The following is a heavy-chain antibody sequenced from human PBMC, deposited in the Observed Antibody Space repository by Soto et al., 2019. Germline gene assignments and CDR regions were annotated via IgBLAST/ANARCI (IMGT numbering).Heavy chain of an antibody. CDR3: ARGVTMIVVVSHSGWFDP. J-gene: IGHJ5*02. V-gene: IGHV4-34*01. CDR1: GGSFSGYY. CDR2: INHSGST. D-gene: IGHD3-22*01. Sequence: QVQLQQWGAGLLKPSETLSLTCAVYGGSFSGYYWSWIRQPPGKGLEWIGEINHSGSTNYNPSLKSRVTISVDTSKNQFSLKRSSVTAADTAVYYCARGVTMIVVVSHSGWFDPWGQGTLATVSS.